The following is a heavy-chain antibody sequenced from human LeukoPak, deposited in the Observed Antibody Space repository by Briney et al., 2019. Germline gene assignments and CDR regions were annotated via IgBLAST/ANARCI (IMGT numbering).Heavy chain of an antibody. Sequence: SETLSLTCTVSGSSISSSSYYWGWIRQPPGKGLEWIGSIYYSGSTYYNPSLKSRVTISVDTSKNQFSLKLSSVTAADTAVYYCASTLSSSWYDYWGQGTLVTVSS. CDR3: ASTLSSSWYDY. CDR1: GSSISSSSYY. J-gene: IGHJ4*02. D-gene: IGHD6-13*01. V-gene: IGHV4-39*01. CDR2: IYYSGST.